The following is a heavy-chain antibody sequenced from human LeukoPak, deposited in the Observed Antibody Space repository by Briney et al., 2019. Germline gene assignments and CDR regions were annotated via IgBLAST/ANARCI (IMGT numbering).Heavy chain of an antibody. V-gene: IGHV5-51*01. Sequence: GESLKISCKGSGYSFTNYWLGWVRQMPGKGLEWMGIIYPADSDTRYSPSFQGQVTISADKSISTAYLQWSSLEASDTAMYYCARSTESGSYRGAFDPWGQGSLVTVSS. D-gene: IGHD3-10*01. CDR2: IYPADSDT. CDR1: GYSFTNYW. J-gene: IGHJ5*02. CDR3: ARSTESGSYRGAFDP.